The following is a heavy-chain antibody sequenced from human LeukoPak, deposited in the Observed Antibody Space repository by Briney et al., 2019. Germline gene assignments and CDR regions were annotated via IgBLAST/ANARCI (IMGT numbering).Heavy chain of an antibody. Sequence: GGSLRLSCAVFGFTVSNNYMNWVRQAPGKGLEWVSAISGSGGSTYYADSVKGRFTISRDNSKNTLYLQMNSLRAEDTAVYYCAKDPRYCSSTSCYVSEYYFDYWGQGTLVTVSS. D-gene: IGHD2-2*01. V-gene: IGHV3-23*01. CDR1: GFTVSNNY. J-gene: IGHJ4*02. CDR2: ISGSGGST. CDR3: AKDPRYCSSTSCYVSEYYFDY.